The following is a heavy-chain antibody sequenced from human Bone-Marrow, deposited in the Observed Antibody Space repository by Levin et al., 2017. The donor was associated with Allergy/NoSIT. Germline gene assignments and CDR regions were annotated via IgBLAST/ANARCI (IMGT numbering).Heavy chain of an antibody. Sequence: GESLKISCAASGFTFSSYAMHWVRQAPGKGLEWVAVISYDGSNKYYADSVKGRFTISRDNSKNTLYLQMNSLRAEDTAVYYCARTYGEEYYFDYWGQGTLVTVSS. J-gene: IGHJ4*02. V-gene: IGHV3-30-3*01. CDR3: ARTYGEEYYFDY. CDR1: GFTFSSYA. D-gene: IGHD4-17*01. CDR2: ISYDGSNK.